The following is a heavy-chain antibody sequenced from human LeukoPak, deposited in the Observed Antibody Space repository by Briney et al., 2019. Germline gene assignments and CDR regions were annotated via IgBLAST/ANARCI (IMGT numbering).Heavy chain of an antibody. Sequence: GESLKISCKGSGYSFTSYWIGWVRQMPGKGLEWMGIIYPGDSDTRYSPSFQGQVTISADKSISTAYLQWSSLKASDTAMSYCARCRGHEIRSVDSSGWSYWYFDLWGRGTLVTVSS. J-gene: IGHJ2*01. V-gene: IGHV5-51*01. CDR1: GYSFTSYW. CDR2: IYPGDSDT. CDR3: ARCRGHEIRSVDSSGWSYWYFDL. D-gene: IGHD6-19*01.